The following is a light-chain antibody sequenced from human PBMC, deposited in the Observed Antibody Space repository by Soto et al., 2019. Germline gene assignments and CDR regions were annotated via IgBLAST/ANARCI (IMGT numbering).Light chain of an antibody. J-gene: IGLJ1*01. CDR3: TSVTSDNLYV. Sequence: QSALTQPASVSGSPGQSITISCTGTSSDVGGYNYVSWYQQYPGKVPKLLIYHVSNRPSGVSNRFSGSKSGNTASLTISGLQDEDEADYFCTSVTSDNLYVFGTGTKLTVL. V-gene: IGLV2-14*03. CDR1: SSDVGGYNY. CDR2: HVS.